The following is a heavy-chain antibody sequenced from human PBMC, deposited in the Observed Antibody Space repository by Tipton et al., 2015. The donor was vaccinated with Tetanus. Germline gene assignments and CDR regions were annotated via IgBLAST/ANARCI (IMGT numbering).Heavy chain of an antibody. J-gene: IGHJ4*02. CDR2: IWYDGSET. CDR3: AREADCSGGNCYSGDFDY. CDR1: GFTFRSFG. D-gene: IGHD2-15*01. V-gene: IGHV3-33*01. Sequence: SLRLSCGASGFTFRSFGMHWVRQAPGKGLEWLSVIWYDGSETWYTDSVKGRFTVSRDNSKNMLYLEMNNLRAEDTAIYYCAREADCSGGNCYSGDFDYWGQGTLVTVSS.